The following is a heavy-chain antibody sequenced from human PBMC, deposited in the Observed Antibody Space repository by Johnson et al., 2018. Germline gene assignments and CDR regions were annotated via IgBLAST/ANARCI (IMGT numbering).Heavy chain of an antibody. Sequence: QLVETGGGLVEPGGSLRLSCAASGFTFSDYYMSWIRQAPGTGLEWISYISSSGSTTYYADSVTGRFTISRGNARNSLYLQMNSLRAEDTAVYYCASANTISAYDYGMDVWGQGTTVTVSS. CDR3: ASANTISAYDYGMDV. V-gene: IGHV3-11*04. CDR1: GFTFSDYY. D-gene: IGHD3-3*01. CDR2: ISSSGSTT. J-gene: IGHJ6*02.